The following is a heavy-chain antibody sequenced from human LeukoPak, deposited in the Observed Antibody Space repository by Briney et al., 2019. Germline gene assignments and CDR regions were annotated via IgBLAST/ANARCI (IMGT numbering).Heavy chain of an antibody. D-gene: IGHD3-10*01. V-gene: IGHV3-30*03. CDR3: ARDQGGYYGSGSYPSY. Sequence: PGGSLRLSCAASGFTFSSYGMHWVRQAPGKGLEWVAVISYDGSNKYYADSVKGRFTISRDNSKNTLYLQMNSLRAEDTAVYYCARDQGGYYGSGSYPSYWGQGTLVTVSS. CDR2: ISYDGSNK. CDR1: GFTFSSYG. J-gene: IGHJ4*02.